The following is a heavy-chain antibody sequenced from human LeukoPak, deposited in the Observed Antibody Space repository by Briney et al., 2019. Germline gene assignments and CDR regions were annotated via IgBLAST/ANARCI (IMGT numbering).Heavy chain of an antibody. V-gene: IGHV2-5*02. D-gene: IGHD6-13*01. CDR3: AHRRNQQQLAPYNWFDP. J-gene: IGHJ5*02. Sequence: SGPTLVKPTQTLTLTCTFSGFSLSTRGVGVGWIRQPPGKALEWLALIYWDDDKRYSPSLKSRLTITKDTSKNQVVLTMTNMDPVDTATYYCAHRRNQQQLAPYNWFDPWGQGTLVTVSS. CDR2: IYWDDDK. CDR1: GFSLSTRGVG.